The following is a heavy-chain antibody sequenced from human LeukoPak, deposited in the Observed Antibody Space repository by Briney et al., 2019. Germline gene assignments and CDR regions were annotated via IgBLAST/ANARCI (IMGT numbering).Heavy chain of an antibody. CDR3: ASGLRSTGRSGNYFDY. V-gene: IGHV4-61*02. CDR2: IYASGRT. Sequence: SETLSLTCTVSGDSISSGDHYWTWIRQPAGKGLEWIGRIYASGRTVHNPSLKSRITISSDPSKNHFSLELSSVTAADTAIYFCASGLRSTGRSGNYFDYWGPGTLVAVSS. J-gene: IGHJ4*02. D-gene: IGHD4-17*01. CDR1: GDSISSGDHY.